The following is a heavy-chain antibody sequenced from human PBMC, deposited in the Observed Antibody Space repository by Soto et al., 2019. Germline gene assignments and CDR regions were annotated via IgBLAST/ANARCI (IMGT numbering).Heavy chain of an antibody. CDR1: GFTFSSYG. Sequence: QVQLVESGGGVVQPGRSLRLSCAASGFTFSSYGMHWVRQAPGKGLEWVAVISYDGSNKYYADSVKGRFTISRDNSKNTLYLQMNSLRAEDTAVYYCAKDVVVTAISLYGMDVWGQGTTVTVSS. J-gene: IGHJ6*02. CDR2: ISYDGSNK. V-gene: IGHV3-30*18. CDR3: AKDVVVTAISLYGMDV. D-gene: IGHD2-21*02.